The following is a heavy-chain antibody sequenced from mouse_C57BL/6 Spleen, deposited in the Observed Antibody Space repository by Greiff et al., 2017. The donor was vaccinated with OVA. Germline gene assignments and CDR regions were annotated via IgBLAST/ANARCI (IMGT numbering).Heavy chain of an antibody. Sequence: QVQLQQPGAELVKPGASVKMSCKASGYTFTSYWITWVKQRPGQGLEWIGDIYPGSGSTNYNEKFKSKATLTVDTSSSTAYMQLSSLTSEDSAVYYCARTPYYYGSSYHYWGQGTTLTVSS. CDR1: GYTFTSYW. CDR2: IYPGSGST. J-gene: IGHJ2*01. CDR3: ARTPYYYGSSYHY. D-gene: IGHD1-1*01. V-gene: IGHV1-55*01.